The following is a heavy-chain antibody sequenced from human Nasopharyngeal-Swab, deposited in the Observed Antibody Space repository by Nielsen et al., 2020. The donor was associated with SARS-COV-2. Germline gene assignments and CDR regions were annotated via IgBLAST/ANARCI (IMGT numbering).Heavy chain of an antibody. CDR1: GGSVSTGKNY. CDR3: ASSGGSCTDTSCPYSYDYYGMDV. V-gene: IGHV4-61*01. D-gene: IGHD2-8*02. CDR2: IYYSESI. Sequence: SETLSLTCTVSGGSVSTGKNYWSWIRQPPGKGLEWIGYIYYSESIHYRPSLKNRVTISVDKSKNQFSLRVNSVTAADTGVYFCASSGGSCTDTSCPYSYDYYGMDVWGQGTTVIVSS. J-gene: IGHJ6*02.